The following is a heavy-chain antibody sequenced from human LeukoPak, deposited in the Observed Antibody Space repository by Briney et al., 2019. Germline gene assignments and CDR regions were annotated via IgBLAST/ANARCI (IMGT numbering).Heavy chain of an antibody. CDR3: ATITYRSRSWVLDY. V-gene: IGHV4-59*01. D-gene: IGHD6-13*01. CDR1: GDSISSYY. Sequence: SETLSLTCTVSGDSISSYYYSWIRQPPGKGLEWISYIYYSGSTNYNPSLKSRVTISIDTSKKQFSLKLSSVTAADTAVYYCATITYRSRSWVLDYWGQGTLVTASS. J-gene: IGHJ4*02. CDR2: IYYSGST.